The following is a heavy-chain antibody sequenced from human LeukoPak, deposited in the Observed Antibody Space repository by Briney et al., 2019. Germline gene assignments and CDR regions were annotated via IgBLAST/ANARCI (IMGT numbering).Heavy chain of an antibody. V-gene: IGHV3-48*03. Sequence: GGSVTLSCAASGFTFSSYEMNWVRQAPGKGLEGVSYISSSGSTIYYAVSVKGRFTISRDNAKNSLYLQMNSLRAEDTAVYYCARDLDPSRAFDIWGQGTMVTVSS. D-gene: IGHD3-9*01. CDR3: ARDLDPSRAFDI. CDR2: ISSSGSTI. CDR1: GFTFSSYE. J-gene: IGHJ3*02.